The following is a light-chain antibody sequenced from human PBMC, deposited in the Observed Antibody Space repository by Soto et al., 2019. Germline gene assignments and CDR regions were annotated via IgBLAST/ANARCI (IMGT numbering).Light chain of an antibody. J-gene: IGLJ3*02. CDR3: AAWDDSLNGWV. CDR1: SSNIGGNT. V-gene: IGLV1-44*01. CDR2: SNN. Sequence: QSVLTQQPSASGTPGQRVTISCSGSSSNIGGNTVNWYQQLLGTAPKLLIYSNNQRPSGVPDRFSGSKSGTSASLAISGLQSEDEADYHCAAWDDSLNGWVFGGGTQLTVL.